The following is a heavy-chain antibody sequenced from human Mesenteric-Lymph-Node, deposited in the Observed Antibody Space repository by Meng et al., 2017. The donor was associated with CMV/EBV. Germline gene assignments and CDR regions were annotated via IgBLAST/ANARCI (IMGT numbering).Heavy chain of an antibody. J-gene: IGHJ6*02. CDR3: ARDLFPYGMDV. V-gene: IGHV3-20*04. CDR1: GFIFDDYG. D-gene: IGHD2-21*01. CDR2: FIWNGGST. Sequence: GESLKISCAASGFIFDDYGMSWVRQAPGKGLEWVSGFIWNGGSTNYADSVKGRFTISRDNAKNSLYLQMNSLRAEDTALYYCARDLFPYGMDVWGQGTTVTVSS.